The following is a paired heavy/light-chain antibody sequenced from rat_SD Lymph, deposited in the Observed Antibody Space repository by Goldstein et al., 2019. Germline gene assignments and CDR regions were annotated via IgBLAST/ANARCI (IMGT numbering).Heavy chain of an antibody. D-gene: IGHD1-11*01. CDR2: IRNKANGYTT. CDR1: GFTFTDFY. CDR3: ARPPNYGVHYFDC. V-gene: IGHV7-6*01. J-gene: IGHJ2*01. Sequence: EVKLLESGGGLVQPGGSLRLSCAASGFTFTDFYMSWIRQPPGKAPEWLGVIRNKANGYTTGYNPSVKGRFTISRDDTQNILYLQMNTLRAEDTAIYYCARPPNYGVHYFDCWGQGVMVTVSS.
Light chain of an antibody. Sequence: DVQMTQSPSYLAASPGESVSISCKASKSISNYLAWYQQKPGEAYNLLIYSGSTLQSGTPSRFSASRSGTDFTLTIRSLEPEDFGLYYCQQYYEKPLTFGSGTKLEIK. J-gene: IGKJ5*01. CDR3: QQYYEKPLT. CDR2: SGS. CDR1: KSISNY. V-gene: IGKV16S1*01.